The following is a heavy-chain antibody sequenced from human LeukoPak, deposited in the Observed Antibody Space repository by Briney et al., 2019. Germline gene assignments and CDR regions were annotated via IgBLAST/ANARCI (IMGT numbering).Heavy chain of an antibody. D-gene: IGHD3-10*01. CDR2: INADGSSA. CDR1: GFTLSNYW. J-gene: IGHJ6*02. V-gene: IGHV3-74*01. CDR3: ARDYGRSRDYGMDV. Sequence: GSLRLSCAASGFTLSNYWMHWVRQAPGKGLVWVSRINADGSSASYADSVKGRFTISRDNAKNTLYLQMNSLRAEDTAMYYCARDYGRSRDYGMDVWGQGTTVTASS.